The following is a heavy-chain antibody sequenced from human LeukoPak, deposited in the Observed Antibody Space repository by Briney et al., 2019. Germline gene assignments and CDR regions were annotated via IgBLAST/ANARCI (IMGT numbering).Heavy chain of an antibody. CDR2: MNPNSGNT. Sequence: ASVKVPCKASGYTFTSYDINWVRQATGQGLEWMGWMNPNSGNTGYAQKFQGRVTMTRNTSISTAYMELSSLRSEDTAVYYCARARSIAAAGTLGYWGQGTLVTVSS. CDR3: ARARSIAAAGTLGY. J-gene: IGHJ4*02. CDR1: GYTFTSYD. V-gene: IGHV1-8*01. D-gene: IGHD6-13*01.